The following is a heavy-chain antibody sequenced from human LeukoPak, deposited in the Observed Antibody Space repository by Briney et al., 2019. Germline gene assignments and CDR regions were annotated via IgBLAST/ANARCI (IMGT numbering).Heavy chain of an antibody. V-gene: IGHV4-59*08. Sequence: SETLSLTCTVYGGSISNYYWSWVRQAPGKGLEWIGYIYNSGTTTYNPSLQSRATISVDTSQNQISLRLSSVTAADTAIYYCTRPYSGDYAFDVWGQGTMVTVS. CDR2: IYNSGTT. CDR1: GGSISNYY. J-gene: IGHJ3*01. CDR3: TRPYSGDYAFDV. D-gene: IGHD4-17*01.